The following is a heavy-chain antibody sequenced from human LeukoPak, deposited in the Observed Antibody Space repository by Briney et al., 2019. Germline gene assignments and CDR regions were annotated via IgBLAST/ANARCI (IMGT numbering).Heavy chain of an antibody. CDR3: ARDIPMVRGVIMRGSGMDV. D-gene: IGHD3-10*01. CDR2: IYYSGST. V-gene: IGHV4-31*03. Sequence: SQTLSLTCTVSGGSISSGGYYWSWIRQHPGKGLEWIGYIYYSGSTYYNPSLKSRVTISVDTSKNQFSQKLSSVTAADTAVYYCARDIPMVRGVIMRGSGMDVWGQGTTVTVSS. J-gene: IGHJ6*02. CDR1: GGSISSGGYY.